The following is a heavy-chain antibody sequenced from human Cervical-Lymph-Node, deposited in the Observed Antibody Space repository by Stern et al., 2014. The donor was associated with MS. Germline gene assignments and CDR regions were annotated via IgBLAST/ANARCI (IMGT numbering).Heavy chain of an antibody. Sequence: VHLVESGAEVKDPGASVKVSCKASGYTFTNYYVHLVRQAPGQGLEWMGIINPSGVSTSYAQKFQGRLTMTRDTSPSTDYMELSSLRSEDTAVYFCARDKGIITAAGYYLDYWGQGTLVTVSS. V-gene: IGHV1-46*03. CDR2: INPSGVST. CDR3: ARDKGIITAAGYYLDY. CDR1: GYTFTNYY. D-gene: IGHD6-13*01. J-gene: IGHJ4*02.